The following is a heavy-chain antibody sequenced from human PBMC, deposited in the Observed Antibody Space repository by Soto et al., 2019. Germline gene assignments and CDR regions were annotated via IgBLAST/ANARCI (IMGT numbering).Heavy chain of an antibody. V-gene: IGHV3-23*01. CDR3: VKDLNFDFWTGYRYYAMEI. Sequence: GGSLRLSCAASGFTFSSYAMNWVRQAPGKGQEWVSSINGNGRKTSYADSVRGRFTISRDNSKKTLFLHVNSLRAEDTAVYYCVKDLNFDFWTGYRYYAMEIWGQGTTVTVSS. J-gene: IGHJ6*02. CDR2: INGNGRKT. D-gene: IGHD3-3*01. CDR1: GFTFSSYA.